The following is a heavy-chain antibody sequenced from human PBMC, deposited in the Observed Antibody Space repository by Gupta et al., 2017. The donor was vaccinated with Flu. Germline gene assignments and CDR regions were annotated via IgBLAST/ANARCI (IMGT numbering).Heavy chain of an antibody. Sequence: QPQLQESGPGLVTSSETLSLTCTVSGVSVASSSYYGGWIRQPPGKGLEWIGSIHYSGTTYYSPSLKGRVTISEDTPKNQFSLRLNAVTTADTEVYDCARSNYRDGYNGYYFDYWGQGKRVIVSA. J-gene: IGHJ4*02. D-gene: IGHD5-12*01. V-gene: IGHV4-39*01. CDR3: ARSNYRDGYNGYYFDY. CDR1: GVSVASSSYY. CDR2: IHYSGTT.